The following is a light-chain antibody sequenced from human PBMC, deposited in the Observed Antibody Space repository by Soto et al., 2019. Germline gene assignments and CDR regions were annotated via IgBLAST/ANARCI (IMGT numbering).Light chain of an antibody. J-gene: IGLJ1*01. CDR1: SSDVGGYNH. Sequence: QSALTQPASVSGSPGQSITISCTGTSSDVGGYNHVSWYQHYPGKAPKLIIYDVTNRPSGVSNRFSGSKSGNTASLTISGLQAEGEADYFCSSYTRSTIYVFGTGTKLTVL. CDR3: SSYTRSTIYV. CDR2: DVT. V-gene: IGLV2-14*03.